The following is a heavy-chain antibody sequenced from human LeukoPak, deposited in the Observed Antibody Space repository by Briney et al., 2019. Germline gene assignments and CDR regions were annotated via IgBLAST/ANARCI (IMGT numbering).Heavy chain of an antibody. V-gene: IGHV3-23*01. CDR1: GFTFSSYA. D-gene: IGHD6-19*01. CDR3: AKAGIGVVGYFDY. Sequence: GGSLRLSCAASGFTFSSYAMSWVRQAPGKGLEWVSAISGSGGGTYYADSVKGRFTISRDNSKNTLYLQMNSLRGEDTALYYCAKAGIGVVGYFDYWGQGTLVTVSS. J-gene: IGHJ4*02. CDR2: ISGSGGGT.